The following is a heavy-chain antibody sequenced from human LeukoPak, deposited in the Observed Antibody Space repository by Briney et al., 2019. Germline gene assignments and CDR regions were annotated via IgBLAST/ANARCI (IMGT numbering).Heavy chain of an antibody. CDR2: ISSSSSYI. J-gene: IGHJ5*02. CDR1: GFTFSSYS. CDR3: ARDRTVTTSNWFDP. V-gene: IGHV3-21*01. Sequence: GGSLRLSCAASGFTFSSYSMNWVRQAPGKGLEWVSSISSSSSYIYYADSVKGRFTISRNNAKNSLYLQMNSLRAEDTAVYYCARDRTVTTSNWFDPWGQGTLVTVSS. D-gene: IGHD4-17*01.